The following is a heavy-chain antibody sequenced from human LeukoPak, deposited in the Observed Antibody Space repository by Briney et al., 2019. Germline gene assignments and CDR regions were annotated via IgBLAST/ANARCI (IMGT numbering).Heavy chain of an antibody. D-gene: IGHD3-22*01. CDR1: GLTFSDHY. V-gene: IGHV3-72*01. CDR3: TRNIYHGSRYFSDY. Sequence: GGSLRLSCAASGLTFSDHYMDWVRQVPGKGLEWVGRSRNKANSYTTEYAASVKGRFTISRDDPKSSLYLHMSSLKTEDTAVYFCTRNIYHGSRYFSDYWGQGTLVTVSS. CDR2: SRNKANSYTT. J-gene: IGHJ4*02.